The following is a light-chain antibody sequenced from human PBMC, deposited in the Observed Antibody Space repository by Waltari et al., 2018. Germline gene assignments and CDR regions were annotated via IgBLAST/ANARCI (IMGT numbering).Light chain of an antibody. CDR1: QDISNY. V-gene: IGKV1-33*01. Sequence: DIQMTQSPSSLSASVGDRVTSTCQASQDISNYLNWYQQKPGKAPKHLIYDASNLETGVPSRFSGSGSGTDFTFTISSLQPEDIATYYCQQYDNLPSYTFGQGTKLEIK. CDR3: QQYDNLPSYT. J-gene: IGKJ2*01. CDR2: DAS.